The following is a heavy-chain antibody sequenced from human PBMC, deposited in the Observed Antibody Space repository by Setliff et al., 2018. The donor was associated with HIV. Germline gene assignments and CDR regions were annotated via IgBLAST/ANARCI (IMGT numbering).Heavy chain of an antibody. Sequence: PSETLSLTCTVPGYSISSGYYWAWIRQPPGKGLEWIGYIYHAGNTYYNPSLKSRVTISVDTSKNQISLRLNSLTAAATAVYYCARGTTLNVVPDAFDIWGQGTMVTVSS. CDR3: ARGTTLNVVPDAFDI. CDR2: IYHAGNT. V-gene: IGHV4-38-2*02. CDR1: GYSISSGYY. D-gene: IGHD4-17*01. J-gene: IGHJ3*02.